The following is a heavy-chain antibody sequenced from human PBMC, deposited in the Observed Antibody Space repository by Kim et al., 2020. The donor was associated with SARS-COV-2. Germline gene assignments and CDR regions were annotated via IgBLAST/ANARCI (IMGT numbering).Heavy chain of an antibody. CDR3: ARDKAARPRYYYYGMDV. CDR2: INPNSGGT. Sequence: ASVKVSCKASGYTFTGYYMHWVRQAPGQGLEWMGRINPNSGGTNYAQKFQGRVTMTRDTSISTAYMELSRLRSDDTAVHYCARDKAARPRYYYYGMDVWGQGTTVTVSS. J-gene: IGHJ6*02. D-gene: IGHD6-6*01. V-gene: IGHV1-2*06. CDR1: GYTFTGYY.